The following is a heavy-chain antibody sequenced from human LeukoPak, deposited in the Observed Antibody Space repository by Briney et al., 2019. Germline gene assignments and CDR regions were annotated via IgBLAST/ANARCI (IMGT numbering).Heavy chain of an antibody. CDR3: AKDRGGAGMYYYYYYGMDV. V-gene: IGHV3-30*18. D-gene: IGHD3-10*01. Sequence: GGSLRLSCAASGFTFSSYWMNWARQAPGKGLEWVAVISYDGSNKYYAASVKGRFTISRDNSKNTLYLQMNSLRAEDTAVYYCAKDRGGAGMYYYYYYGMDVWGQGTTVTVSS. CDR1: GFTFSSYW. CDR2: ISYDGSNK. J-gene: IGHJ6*02.